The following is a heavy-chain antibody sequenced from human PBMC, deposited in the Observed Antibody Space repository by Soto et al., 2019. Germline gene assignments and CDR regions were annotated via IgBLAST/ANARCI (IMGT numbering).Heavy chain of an antibody. D-gene: IGHD6-6*01. CDR2: ISGSGGST. CDR3: AKGVAARPANLFDY. V-gene: IGHV3-23*01. Sequence: GCLSLSCAASGFTFSSYAMSWVRQAPGKGLEWVSAISGSGGSTYYADSVKGRFTISRDNSKNTLYLRMNSLRAEDTAVYYCAKGVAARPANLFDYWGQGTLVTVSS. J-gene: IGHJ4*02. CDR1: GFTFSSYA.